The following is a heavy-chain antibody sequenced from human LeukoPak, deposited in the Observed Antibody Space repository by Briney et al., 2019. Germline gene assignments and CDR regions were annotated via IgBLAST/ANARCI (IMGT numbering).Heavy chain of an antibody. D-gene: IGHD3-16*01. CDR3: ARVSTGHDIWVFSRYYDMDV. Sequence: GGSLRLSCAVSGFTFVDYGMSWGREAPGKGLEWVSGINWDGGSTGYADSVKGTFTISRDNAKYSLYLQMNSLRPEDTVLYYCARVSTGHDIWVFSRYYDMDVWGKGTTVTVSS. CDR2: INWDGGST. V-gene: IGHV3-20*04. J-gene: IGHJ6*03. CDR1: GFTFVDYG.